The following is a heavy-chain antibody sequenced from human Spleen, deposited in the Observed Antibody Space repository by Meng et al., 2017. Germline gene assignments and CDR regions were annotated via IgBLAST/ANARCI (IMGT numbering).Heavy chain of an antibody. CDR3: ARNRGADAFDI. D-gene: IGHD3-10*01. Sequence: ASVKVSCKASKYSFTTFYMHWVRQAPGQGLEWMGVINPSGGAASYAQKFQGRVTMTTDTSTSTVYMELSSLRSEDTAVYYCARNRGADAFDIWGQGTMVTVSS. CDR1: KYSFTTFY. J-gene: IGHJ3*02. V-gene: IGHV1-46*01. CDR2: INPSGGAA.